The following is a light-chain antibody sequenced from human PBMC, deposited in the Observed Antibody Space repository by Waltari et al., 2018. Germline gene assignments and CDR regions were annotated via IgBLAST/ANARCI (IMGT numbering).Light chain of an antibody. V-gene: IGKV1-39*01. Sequence: DIQMTRSPSSLSASVGDRVTITCRASQSISNYINWYQQKPGRAPNLLIYAASNLQSGVPSRFSGSGSGTDFTLTISSLQPEDFATYYCQQSYSTPLTFGGGTKVEIK. CDR3: QQSYSTPLT. CDR2: AAS. CDR1: QSISNY. J-gene: IGKJ4*01.